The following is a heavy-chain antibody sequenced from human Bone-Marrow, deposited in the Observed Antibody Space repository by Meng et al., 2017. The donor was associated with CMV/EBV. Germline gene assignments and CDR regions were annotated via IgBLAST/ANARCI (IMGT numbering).Heavy chain of an antibody. Sequence: GGSLRLSCAASGFTFSSYSMNWVRQAPGKGLEWVSYISSSSSTIYYADSVKGRFTISRDNAKNSLYLQMNSLRAEDTAVYYCAKWVPTYYFDYWGQGTLVTVSS. D-gene: IGHD1-26*01. J-gene: IGHJ4*02. CDR1: GFTFSSYS. CDR2: ISSSSSTI. V-gene: IGHV3-48*04. CDR3: AKWVPTYYFDY.